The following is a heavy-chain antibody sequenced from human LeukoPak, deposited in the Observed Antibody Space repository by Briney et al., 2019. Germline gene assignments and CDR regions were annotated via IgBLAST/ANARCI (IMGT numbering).Heavy chain of an antibody. J-gene: IGHJ3*02. Sequence: GVSLRLSCAASGFTFSSYSMNWVRQAPGKGLEWVSSISSSSTYIYYADSVKGRFTISRDNAKNSLYLQMNSLRAEDTAVYYCAKGSGLNDAFDIWGQGTMVTVSS. D-gene: IGHD1-26*01. CDR2: ISSSSTYI. V-gene: IGHV3-21*01. CDR1: GFTFSSYS. CDR3: AKGSGLNDAFDI.